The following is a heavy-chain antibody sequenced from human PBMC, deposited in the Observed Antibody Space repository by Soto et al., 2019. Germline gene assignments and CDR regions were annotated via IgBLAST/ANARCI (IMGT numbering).Heavy chain of an antibody. Sequence: QVQLVPSGAEVKKPGSSVKVSCKASGGTFSSYAIRWVRQAPGQGLEWMGGIIPIFGTANYAQKFQGRVTITADKSTSTAYMELSSLRSEDTAVYYCALGGDGYNYFYYYGMDVWGQGTTVTVSS. D-gene: IGHD5-12*01. CDR3: ALGGDGYNYFYYYGMDV. V-gene: IGHV1-69*06. CDR1: GGTFSSYA. J-gene: IGHJ6*02. CDR2: IIPIFGTA.